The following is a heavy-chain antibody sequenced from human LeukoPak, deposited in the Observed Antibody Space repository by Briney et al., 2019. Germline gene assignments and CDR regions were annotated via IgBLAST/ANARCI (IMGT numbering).Heavy chain of an antibody. V-gene: IGHV4-38-2*02. CDR1: GSSISIGYY. J-gene: IGHJ4*02. CDR3: ARDLYSGTYDTRLDY. Sequence: HPSETLSLTCTVSGSSISIGYYWGWIRQPPGKGLEWIGSIYHSGSTYYNPSLKSRVTISVDTSKNQFSLKLSSVTAADTAVYYCARDLYSGTYDTRLDYWGQGTLVTVSS. D-gene: IGHD1-26*01. CDR2: IYHSGST.